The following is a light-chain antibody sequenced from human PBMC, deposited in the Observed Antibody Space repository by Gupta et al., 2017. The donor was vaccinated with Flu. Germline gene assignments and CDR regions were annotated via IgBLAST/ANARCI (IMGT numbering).Light chain of an antibody. V-gene: IGKV1-5*03. Sequence: IQTTQAPSTLSAYGGDGVTITCRGRQSISSWVAWYQQKPGKAPKLLIYTASSLESGVPSRFSGSGSGTEFTLTISRLEPEDFAIYYCKQYNSYSCTFGEGTKVEIK. CDR1: QSISSW. CDR3: KQYNSYSCT. CDR2: TAS. J-gene: IGKJ1*01.